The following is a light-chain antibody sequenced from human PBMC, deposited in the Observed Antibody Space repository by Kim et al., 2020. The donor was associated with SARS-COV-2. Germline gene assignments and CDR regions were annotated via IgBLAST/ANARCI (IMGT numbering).Light chain of an antibody. CDR2: GAS. V-gene: IGKV3-15*01. Sequence: EILMTQSPATLSVSPGERATLSCRASQSVRSNLAWYQQKPGQAPRLLIYGASARATGIPARFSGSGSGTEFTLTISSLQSEDFALYFCQQYNNWPRTFGQGTKVDIK. CDR3: QQYNNWPRT. J-gene: IGKJ1*01. CDR1: QSVRSN.